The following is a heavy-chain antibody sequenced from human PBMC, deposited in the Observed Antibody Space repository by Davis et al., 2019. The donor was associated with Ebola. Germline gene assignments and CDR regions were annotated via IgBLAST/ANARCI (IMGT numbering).Heavy chain of an antibody. V-gene: IGHV1-18*01. CDR2: ISAYNGNT. D-gene: IGHD5-12*01. J-gene: IGHJ4*02. CDR3: ARGRSMVATQVGLRY. CDR1: GGTFSSYG. Sequence: ASVKVSCKASGGTFSSYGISWVRQAPGQGLEWMGWISAYNGNTNYAQKLQGRVTMTTDTSTSTAYMELRSLRSDDTAVYYCARGRSMVATQVGLRYWGQGTLVTVSS.